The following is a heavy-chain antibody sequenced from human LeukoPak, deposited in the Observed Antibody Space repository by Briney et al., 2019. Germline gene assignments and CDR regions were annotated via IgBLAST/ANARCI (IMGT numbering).Heavy chain of an antibody. CDR3: ARGQRPGSYYRY. CDR2: INHSGST. J-gene: IGHJ4*02. V-gene: IGHV4-34*01. CDR1: GGSFSGYY. Sequence: KPSETLSLTCAVYGGSFSGYYWSWIRQPPGKGLEWIGEINHSGSTNYNPSLKSRVTISVDTSKNQFSLKLSSVTAADTAVYYCARGQRPGSYYRYWGQGTLVTVSS. D-gene: IGHD1-26*01.